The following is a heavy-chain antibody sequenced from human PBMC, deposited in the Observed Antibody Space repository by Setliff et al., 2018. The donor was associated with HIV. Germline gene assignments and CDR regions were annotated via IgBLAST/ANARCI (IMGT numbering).Heavy chain of an antibody. J-gene: IGHJ3*02. CDR2: IVVGSGNT. D-gene: IGHD6-19*01. CDR3: AADETTNGWLVQDAFDI. V-gene: IGHV1-58*02. Sequence: SVMVSCKASGFTFTSSAMQWVRQARGQRLEWIGWIVVGSGNTNYAQKFRERVTITRDVSTSTVNMELSSLRSEDTAVYYCAADETTNGWLVQDAFDIWGQGTMVTVSS. CDR1: GFTFTSSA.